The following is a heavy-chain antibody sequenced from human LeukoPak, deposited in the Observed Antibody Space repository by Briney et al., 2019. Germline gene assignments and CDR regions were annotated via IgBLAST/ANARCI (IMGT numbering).Heavy chain of an antibody. CDR3: ARPRDGYNYFDY. D-gene: IGHD5-24*01. J-gene: IGHJ4*02. V-gene: IGHV1-69*04. Sequence: GASVKVSCKASGGTFSSYAISWVRQAPGQGLEWMGRIIPIFGIANYAQKFQGRVTITADKSTSTAYMELSSLRSEDTAVYYCARPRDGYNYFDYWGQGTLVTVSS. CDR1: GGTFSSYA. CDR2: IIPIFGIA.